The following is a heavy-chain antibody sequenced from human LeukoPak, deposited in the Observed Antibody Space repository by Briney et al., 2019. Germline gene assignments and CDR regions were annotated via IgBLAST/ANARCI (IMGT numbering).Heavy chain of an antibody. V-gene: IGHV4-39*07. CDR1: GGSISSSGFY. J-gene: IGHJ4*02. CDR2: VYYSGST. D-gene: IGHD5-12*01. Sequence: SETLSLTCTVSGGSISSSGFYWGWIRQPPGKGLEWIGSVYYSGSTYYNPSLKSRVTMSVDTSKNQFSLNLSSVTAADTAVYYCARHKLGTVATLGMDYWGQGTLVTVSS. CDR3: ARHKLGTVATLGMDY.